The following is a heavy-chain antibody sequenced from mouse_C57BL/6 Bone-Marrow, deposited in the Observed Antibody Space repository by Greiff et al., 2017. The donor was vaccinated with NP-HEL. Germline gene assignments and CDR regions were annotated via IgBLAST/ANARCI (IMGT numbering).Heavy chain of an antibody. CDR1: GYTFTDYY. D-gene: IGHD2-2*01. CDR3: ARQGYDPYYYAMDY. V-gene: IGHV1-76*01. J-gene: IGHJ4*01. CDR2: IYPGSGNT. Sequence: QQSCKASGYTFTDYYINWVKQRPGQGLEWIARIYPGSGNTYYNEKFKGKATLTAEKSSSTAYMQLSSLTSEDSAVYFCARQGYDPYYYAMDYWGQGTSVTVSS.